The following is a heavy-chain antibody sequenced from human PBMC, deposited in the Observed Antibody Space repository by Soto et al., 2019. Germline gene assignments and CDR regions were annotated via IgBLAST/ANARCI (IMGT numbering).Heavy chain of an antibody. Sequence: SETLSLTCTVSGGSISSYYWSWIRQPPGKGLEWIGYIYYSGSTNYNPSLKSRVTISVVTSKNQFSLKLSSVTAADTAVYYCARHAPGNGDYVGYYYYGMDVWGQGTTVTVSS. CDR3: ARHAPGNGDYVGYYYYGMDV. J-gene: IGHJ6*02. CDR1: GGSISSYY. CDR2: IYYSGST. D-gene: IGHD4-17*01. V-gene: IGHV4-59*08.